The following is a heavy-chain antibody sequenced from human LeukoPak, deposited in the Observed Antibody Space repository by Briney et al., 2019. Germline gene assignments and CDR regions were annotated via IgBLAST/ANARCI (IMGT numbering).Heavy chain of an antibody. Sequence: GGSLRLSCAASGFTFSSYAMHWVRQAPGKGLEWVAVISYDGSNKYYADSVKGRFTISRDNSKNTLYLQMNSLRAEDTAVYYCARPPEQWLVLGYFDYWGQGTLVTVFS. CDR2: ISYDGSNK. V-gene: IGHV3-30*04. CDR3: ARPPEQWLVLGYFDY. J-gene: IGHJ4*02. D-gene: IGHD6-19*01. CDR1: GFTFSSYA.